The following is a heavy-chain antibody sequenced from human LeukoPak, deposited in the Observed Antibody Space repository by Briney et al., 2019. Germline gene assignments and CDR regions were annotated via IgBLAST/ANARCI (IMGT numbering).Heavy chain of an antibody. V-gene: IGHV1-18*01. D-gene: IGHD6-19*01. CDR3: ARDSSGWYRVSGDFQH. CDR1: GFSFTSYG. CDR2: ISAYDGNT. J-gene: IGHJ1*01. Sequence: ASVEVACKASGFSFTSYGITWVRQAPGHGLEWMVWISAYDGNTNYAQKLQGRVTMTTATSTSTAYMELRSLRSDDTAVYYCARDSSGWYRVSGDFQHWGQGTLVTVSS.